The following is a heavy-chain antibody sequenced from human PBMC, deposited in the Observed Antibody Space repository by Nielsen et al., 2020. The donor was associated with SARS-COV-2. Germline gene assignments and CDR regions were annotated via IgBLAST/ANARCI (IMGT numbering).Heavy chain of an antibody. Sequence: GESLKISCAASGFTFDFYAMSWVRQAPGKGLEWVSAISGSGGSTYYADSVKGRFTISRDNSKNTLYLQMNSLRAEDTAVYYCAKVRAAGPQDYWGQGTLVTVSS. CDR2: ISGSGGST. CDR1: GFTFDFYA. V-gene: IGHV3-23*01. CDR3: AKVRAAGPQDY. J-gene: IGHJ4*02. D-gene: IGHD6-25*01.